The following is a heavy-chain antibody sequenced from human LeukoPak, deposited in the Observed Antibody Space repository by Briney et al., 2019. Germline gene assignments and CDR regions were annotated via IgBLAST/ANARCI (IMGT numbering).Heavy chain of an antibody. CDR3: ARHPPYGSRNWGAYYFDS. D-gene: IGHD3-10*01. J-gene: IGHJ4*02. V-gene: IGHV4-34*01. Sequence: SETLSLTCAVYGGSFSGYYWSWIRQPPGKGLEWIGEINHSGSTYYNPSLKSRVTISVDTSHNQFSLKLNSVTAADTALYYCARHPPYGSRNWGAYYFDSWGQGTLVTVSS. CDR1: GGSFSGYY. CDR2: INHSGST.